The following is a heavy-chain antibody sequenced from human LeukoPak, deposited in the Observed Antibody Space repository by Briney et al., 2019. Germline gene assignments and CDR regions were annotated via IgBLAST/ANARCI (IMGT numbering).Heavy chain of an antibody. CDR1: GGSFSGYY. D-gene: IGHD3-10*01. J-gene: IGHJ4*02. V-gene: IGHV4-34*01. CDR2: INHSGST. CDR3: ARGRLRGRFDY. Sequence: SETLSLTCAVYGGSFSGYYWSWIRQPPGKGLEWIGEINHSGSTNYNPSLKSRVTISVDTSKNQFSLKLSSVTAADTAVYYCARGRLRGRFDYWGQGTLVIVSS.